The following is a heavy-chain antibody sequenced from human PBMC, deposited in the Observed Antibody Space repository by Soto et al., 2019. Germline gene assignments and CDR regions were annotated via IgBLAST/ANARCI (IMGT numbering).Heavy chain of an antibody. J-gene: IGHJ6*02. CDR2: IYPGDSDT. D-gene: IGHD3-3*01. Sequence: PGESLKISCKGSGYNFASYWIGWVRQMSGKGLEWMGVIYPGDSDTRYSPSFQGQVTISADKSISTAYLQWSSLKASDTAMYYCARRYDFWSGYSMPYYGLDVWGQGTTVTVSS. V-gene: IGHV5-51*01. CDR1: GYNFASYW. CDR3: ARRYDFWSGYSMPYYGLDV.